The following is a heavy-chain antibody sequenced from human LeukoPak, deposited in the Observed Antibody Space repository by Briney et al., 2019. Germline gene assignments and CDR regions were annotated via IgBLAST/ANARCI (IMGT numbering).Heavy chain of an antibody. J-gene: IGHJ4*02. CDR1: TFTFSSYE. CDR2: ISRSGSTI. D-gene: IGHD5-12*01. Sequence: PRGSLRLSCAASTFTFSSYEMNWVRQAPGKGLEWISYISRSGSTIYYADSVKGRFTISRDNAKNSLYLQMNSLRAEDTAVYYCASGYDLPYWGQGTLVTVSS. V-gene: IGHV3-48*03. CDR3: ASGYDLPY.